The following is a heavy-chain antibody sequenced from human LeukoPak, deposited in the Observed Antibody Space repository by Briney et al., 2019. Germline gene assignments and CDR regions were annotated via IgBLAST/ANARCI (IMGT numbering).Heavy chain of an antibody. Sequence: GGSLRLSCAASGFTFSSYAMNWVRQPPGKGLEWVSGISGSSVSTYYVDSVKGRFTISRDNSKNILYLQMNSLRAEDTGVYYCAKDPDCTSGICYTFFDYWGQGTLVTVSS. V-gene: IGHV3-23*01. CDR2: ISGSSVST. D-gene: IGHD2-8*01. CDR1: GFTFSSYA. J-gene: IGHJ4*02. CDR3: AKDPDCTSGICYTFFDY.